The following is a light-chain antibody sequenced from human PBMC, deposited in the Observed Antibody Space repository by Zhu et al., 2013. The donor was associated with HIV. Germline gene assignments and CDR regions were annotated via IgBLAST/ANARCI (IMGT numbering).Light chain of an antibody. CDR3: QQYGSSPIT. CDR2: DVS. CDR1: QSISSW. J-gene: IGKJ5*01. V-gene: IGKV1-5*01. Sequence: DIQMTQSPSTLSASVGDRVTITCRASQSISSWLAWYQQKPGKAPKLLIYDVSTLESGVPSRFSGSGSGTDFTLTITSLQPEDFAVYYCQQYGSSPITFGQGTRLDIK.